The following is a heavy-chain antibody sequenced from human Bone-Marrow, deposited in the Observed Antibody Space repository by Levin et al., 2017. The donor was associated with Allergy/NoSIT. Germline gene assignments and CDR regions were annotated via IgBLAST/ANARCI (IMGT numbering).Heavy chain of an antibody. D-gene: IGHD1-26*01. J-gene: IGHJ6*02. CDR3: ARAEFIYRSSGSHTFHYYGLDV. CDR2: VNPDNGDT. CDR1: GYAFTTYD. V-gene: IGHV1-8*01. Sequence: ASVKVSCMASGYAFTTYDINWVRQAPGQGLEWLGWVNPDNGDTEYAQKFQGRVTMNRNTSFNTAYMELNSLRFEDTAVYYCARAEFIYRSSGSHTFHYYGLDVWGQGTTVTVSS.